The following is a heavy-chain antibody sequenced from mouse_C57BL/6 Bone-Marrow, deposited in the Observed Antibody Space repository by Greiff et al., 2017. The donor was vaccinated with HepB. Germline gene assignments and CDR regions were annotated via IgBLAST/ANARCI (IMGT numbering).Heavy chain of an antibody. CDR1: GFNFTDDY. CDR2: IDPENGDT. V-gene: IGHV14-4*01. J-gene: IGHJ1*03. Sequence: EVKLQESGAELVRPGASVKLSCTASGFNFTDDYMHWVKQRPEQGLEWIGWIDPENGDTEYASKFQGKATITADTSSNTAYLQLSSLTSEDTAVYYCTTSYWYFDVWGTGTTVTVSS. CDR3: TTSYWYFDV.